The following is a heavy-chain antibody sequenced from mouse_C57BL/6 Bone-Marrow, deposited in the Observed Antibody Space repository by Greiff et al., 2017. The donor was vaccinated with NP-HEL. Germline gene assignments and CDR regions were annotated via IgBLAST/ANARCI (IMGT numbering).Heavy chain of an antibody. D-gene: IGHD2-5*01. J-gene: IGHJ2*01. V-gene: IGHV1-81*01. CDR1: GYTFTSYG. CDR2: IYPRSGNT. CDR3: ARDYYSNYLDY. Sequence: VQLQQSGAELARPGASVKLSCKASGYTFTSYGISWVTQRTGQGLEWIGEIYPRSGNTYYNEKFKGKATLTADKSSSTAYMELRSLTSEDSAVYFCARDYYSNYLDYWGQGTTLTVSS.